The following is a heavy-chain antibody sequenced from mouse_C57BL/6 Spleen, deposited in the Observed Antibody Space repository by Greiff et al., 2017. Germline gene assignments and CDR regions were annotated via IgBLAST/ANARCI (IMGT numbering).Heavy chain of an antibody. CDR3: ARGGGGFAY. V-gene: IGHV1-69*01. CDR2: IDPSDSYT. Sequence: VKLQQPGAELVMPGASVKLSCKASGYTFTSYWMHWVKQRPGQGLEWIGEIDPSDSYTNYNQKFKGKSTLTVDKSSSTAYMQLSSLTSEDSAVYYCARGGGGFAYWGQGTLVTVSA. CDR1: GYTFTSYW. J-gene: IGHJ3*01.